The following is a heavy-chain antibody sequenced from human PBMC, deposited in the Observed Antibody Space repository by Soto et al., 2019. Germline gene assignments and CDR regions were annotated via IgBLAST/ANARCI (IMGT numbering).Heavy chain of an antibody. CDR1: GASISSYY. Sequence: SETLSLTCSVSGASISSYYWGWIRQPPGKGLEWIGYIYYSGTTNYNPALKSRVTVSVDTSKNQFSLKLSSVTAADTAVYYCARGRLGVAFDPWGQGALGTVSS. D-gene: IGHD3-10*01. CDR2: IYYSGTT. CDR3: ARGRLGVAFDP. V-gene: IGHV4-59*01. J-gene: IGHJ5*02.